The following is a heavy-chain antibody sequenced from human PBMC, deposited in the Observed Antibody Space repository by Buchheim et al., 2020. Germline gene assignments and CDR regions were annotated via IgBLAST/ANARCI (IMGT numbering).Heavy chain of an antibody. V-gene: IGHV4-61*01. CDR1: GDSVSSGTFY. Sequence: VQLQESGPGLVKPSETLSLTCYVSGDSVSSGTFYWSWVRRPPGKGLEWIGYVFYSGSTNYNPSLKSRVSISLQMSRNQLSLKLDSVTAADTAVYYCARRRRCGGDCYTFDFWGQGTL. J-gene: IGHJ4*02. CDR2: VFYSGST. CDR3: ARRRRCGGDCYTFDF. D-gene: IGHD2-21*02.